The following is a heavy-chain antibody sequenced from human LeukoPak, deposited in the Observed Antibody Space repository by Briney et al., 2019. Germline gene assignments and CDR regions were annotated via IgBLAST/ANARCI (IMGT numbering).Heavy chain of an antibody. Sequence: PSETLSLTCAVYGGSFSGYYWSWIRQPPGKGLEWIGEINHSGSTNYNPSLKSRVTISVDTSKNQFSLKLSSVTAADTAVYYCARGWYCSSPSCNGIDYWGQGTLVTVSS. CDR3: ARGWYCSSPSCNGIDY. V-gene: IGHV4-34*01. CDR2: INHSGST. D-gene: IGHD2-2*01. CDR1: GGSFSGYY. J-gene: IGHJ4*02.